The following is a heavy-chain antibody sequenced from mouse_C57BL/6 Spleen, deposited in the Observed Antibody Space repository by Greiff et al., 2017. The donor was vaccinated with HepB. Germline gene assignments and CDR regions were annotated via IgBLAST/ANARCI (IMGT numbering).Heavy chain of an antibody. CDR1: GYSFTSYY. CDR3: ARYGDLDWFAY. D-gene: IGHD1-1*02. V-gene: IGHV1-66*01. CDR2: IYPGSGNT. J-gene: IGHJ3*01. Sequence: VQLQQSGPELVKPGASVKISCKASGYSFTSYYIHWVKQRPGQGLEWIGWIYPGSGNTKYNEKFKGKATLTADTSSSTAYMQLSSLTSEDSAVYYCARYGDLDWFAYWGQGTLVTVSA.